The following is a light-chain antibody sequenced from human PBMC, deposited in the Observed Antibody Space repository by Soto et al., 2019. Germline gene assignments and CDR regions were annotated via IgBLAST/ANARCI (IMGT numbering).Light chain of an antibody. CDR1: NIGSKS. V-gene: IGLV3-21*02. CDR2: DDS. CDR3: QVWDSSSDLYV. Sequence: SYELTQPPSVSVAPGQTARITCGGTNIGSKSVHWYQQKPGQAPVLAVYDDSERPSGLPERFSGSNSGNTATLTISRVDAGDEADYYCQVWDSSSDLYVFGTGTKLTVL. J-gene: IGLJ1*01.